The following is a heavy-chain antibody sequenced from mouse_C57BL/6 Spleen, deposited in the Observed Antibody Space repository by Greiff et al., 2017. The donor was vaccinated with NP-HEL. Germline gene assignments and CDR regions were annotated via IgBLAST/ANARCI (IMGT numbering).Heavy chain of an antibody. V-gene: IGHV1-72*01. Sequence: QVQLQQPGAELVKPGASVKLSCKASGYTFTSYWMHWVKQRPGRGLEWIGRIAPNSGGTKYNEKFKSKATLTVDKPSSTAYMQLSSLTSEDSAVYYCARSGDYYGSSYWFAYWGQGTLVTVSA. CDR2: IAPNSGGT. CDR3: ARSGDYYGSSYWFAY. CDR1: GYTFTSYW. D-gene: IGHD1-1*01. J-gene: IGHJ3*01.